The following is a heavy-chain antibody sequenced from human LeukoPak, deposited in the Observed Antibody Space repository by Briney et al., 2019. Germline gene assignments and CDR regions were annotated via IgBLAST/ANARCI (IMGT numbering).Heavy chain of an antibody. D-gene: IGHD2-2*01. CDR2: IYPGDSDI. V-gene: IGHV5-51*01. Sequence: GESLQISCEASGYSFINYWIGWVRQMPGKGLGWMGTIYPGDSDIRYSSSFQGQVSISADKSTSTAYVQWSSLKASDTAIYYCARLSSTSRGVPDAKDWFDPWGQGTLVTVSS. CDR1: GYSFINYW. CDR3: ARLSSTSRGVPDAKDWFDP. J-gene: IGHJ5*02.